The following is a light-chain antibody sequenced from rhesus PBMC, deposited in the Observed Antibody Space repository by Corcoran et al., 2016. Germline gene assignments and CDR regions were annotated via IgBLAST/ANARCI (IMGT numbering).Light chain of an antibody. CDR1: QAISSH. CDR2: YGT. V-gene: IGKV1-25*01. CDR3: QHYDSLPFT. Sequence: DIQMTQSPSSVSASVGDRVTITCWTRQAISSHSAWYQQKSGKAPKLLIYYGTTLQSGVPSRLRGSGTRTDFTLTISSLQPEDFANYYCQHYDSLPFTFGPGTKLEIK. J-gene: IGKJ3*01.